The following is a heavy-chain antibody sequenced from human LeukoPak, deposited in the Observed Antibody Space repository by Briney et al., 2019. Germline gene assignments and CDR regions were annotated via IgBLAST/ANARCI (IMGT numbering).Heavy chain of an antibody. J-gene: IGHJ4*02. CDR2: ISSSGGST. CDR3: VKDRSNYGSGNFDY. CDR1: GFTFGSYG. Sequence: PGGSLRLSCAASGFTFGSYGMTWVRQAPGKGLEWVSAISSSGGSTYYADSVKGRFTISRDNSKNTLYLQMNSLRAEDTAVYYCVKDRSNYGSGNFDYWGQGTLVTVSS. V-gene: IGHV3-23*01. D-gene: IGHD3-10*01.